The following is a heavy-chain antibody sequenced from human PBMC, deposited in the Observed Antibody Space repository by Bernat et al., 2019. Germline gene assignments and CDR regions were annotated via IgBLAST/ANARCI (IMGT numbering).Heavy chain of an antibody. J-gene: IGHJ5*02. V-gene: IGHV3-43*02. CDR3: AKDILPWITLGWFDH. Sequence: EVQLVESGGGVVQPGGSLRLSCAASGFTFDDYAMHWVRQAPGKGLEWVSLISGDGGSTYYADSVKGRFTISRDNSKNSLYLQMNSLRTEDTALYYCAKDILPWITLGWFDHWGQGTLVTVSS. CDR2: ISGDGGST. D-gene: IGHD3-16*01. CDR1: GFTFDDYA.